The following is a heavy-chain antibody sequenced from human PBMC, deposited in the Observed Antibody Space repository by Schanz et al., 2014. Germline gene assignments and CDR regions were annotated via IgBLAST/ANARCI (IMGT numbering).Heavy chain of an antibody. Sequence: VQLVESGGGWVQPGGSLRLSCAASGFTFSSYGMHWVRQAPGKGLEWVAVIWYDGSNKYYADSVKGRFTISRDNSKNTLFLQMNSLRAEDTAVYYCARDHTTESYYSAGPPIDYWGQGTLLTVSS. CDR2: IWYDGSNK. CDR3: ARDHTTESYYSAGPPIDY. J-gene: IGHJ4*02. V-gene: IGHV3-33*01. D-gene: IGHD1-26*01. CDR1: GFTFSSYG.